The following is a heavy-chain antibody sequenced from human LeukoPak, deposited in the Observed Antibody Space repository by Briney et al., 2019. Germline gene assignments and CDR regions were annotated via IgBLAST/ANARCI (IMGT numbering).Heavy chain of an antibody. CDR1: GFIFSTYA. D-gene: IGHD4-23*01. V-gene: IGHV3-30*02. CDR2: IWYDGSNK. J-gene: IGHJ4*02. CDR3: ARGARKGDDCGGYDY. Sequence: GGSLRLSCGASGFIFSTYAMHWVRQAPGKGLEWVTFIWYDGSNKYYADSVRGRFTISRDNSKNTPYLQMNSLRAEDTAVYYCARGARKGDDCGGYDYWGQGTLVTVSS.